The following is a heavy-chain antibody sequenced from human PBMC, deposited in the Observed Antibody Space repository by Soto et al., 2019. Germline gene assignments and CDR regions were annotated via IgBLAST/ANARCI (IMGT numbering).Heavy chain of an antibody. D-gene: IGHD1-26*01. CDR3: ARDPELRGYFDY. CDR1: GDSITSYY. J-gene: IGHJ4*02. V-gene: IGHV4-59*01. Sequence: PSENLSLTCTVSGDSITSYYWSWIRQPPGKGLEWIGCFYYSGGTNYNPSLKTRVTISLDTSKNQFSLKLSSVTAADTAVYYCARDPELRGYFDYWGQGTLVTAPQ. CDR2: FYYSGGT.